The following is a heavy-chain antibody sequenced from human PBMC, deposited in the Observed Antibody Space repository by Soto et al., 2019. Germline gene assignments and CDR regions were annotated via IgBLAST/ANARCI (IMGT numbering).Heavy chain of an antibody. CDR3: ARHRSGYAFQ. V-gene: IGHV4-59*01. CDR1: GGSISSYY. Sequence: PSETLFLTCTVSGGSISSYYWSWIRQPPGKGLEWIGYLYYSGITNYNPSLKSRVSTSLDPSKNQFSLKLTSVTAADTAVYYCARHRSGYAFQWGQGTLVTVSS. J-gene: IGHJ1*01. CDR2: LYYSGIT. D-gene: IGHD5-12*01.